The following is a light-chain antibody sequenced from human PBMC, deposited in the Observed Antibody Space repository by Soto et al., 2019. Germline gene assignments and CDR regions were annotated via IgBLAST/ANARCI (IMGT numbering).Light chain of an antibody. J-gene: IGKJ1*01. CDR2: LGS. V-gene: IGKV2-28*01. CDR1: ESLLNSNGYNY. Sequence: DIVLTQSPLSLPVTPGEPASISCRSRESLLNSNGYNYLDWYLQKPGQSPQLLIYLGSSRASGVPDRFSGSGSGTDFALKISRVEAEDVGVYYCMQALQTPRTFGQGTTVDI. CDR3: MQALQTPRT.